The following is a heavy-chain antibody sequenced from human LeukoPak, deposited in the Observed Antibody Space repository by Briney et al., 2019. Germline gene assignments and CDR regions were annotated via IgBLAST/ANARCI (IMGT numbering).Heavy chain of an antibody. J-gene: IGHJ3*02. CDR2: INHSGST. CDR1: GGSFSGYY. CDR3: CDSSGWYDAFDI. V-gene: IGHV4-34*03. D-gene: IGHD6-19*01. Sequence: SETLSLTCAVYGGSFSGYYWSWIRQPPGKGLEWIGEINHSGSTNYNPSLKSRVTISVDTSKNQFSLKLSSVTAADTAVYYCCDSSGWYDAFDIWGQGTMVTVSS.